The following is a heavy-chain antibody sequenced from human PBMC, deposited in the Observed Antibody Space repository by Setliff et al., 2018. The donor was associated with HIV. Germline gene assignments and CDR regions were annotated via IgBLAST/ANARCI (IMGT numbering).Heavy chain of an antibody. J-gene: IGHJ4*02. Sequence: GASVKVSCKASGHTFANSYLHWVRPGPGQGLEWMGIMNPNDGGTQYAQNFRGRVSMTRDTSTTTVYMELYSLRSEDTAVYHCARSDISGTGYFDSWGQGTLVTVSS. CDR1: GHTFANSY. D-gene: IGHD1-20*01. CDR3: ARSDISGTGYFDS. V-gene: IGHV1-46*01. CDR2: MNPNDGGT.